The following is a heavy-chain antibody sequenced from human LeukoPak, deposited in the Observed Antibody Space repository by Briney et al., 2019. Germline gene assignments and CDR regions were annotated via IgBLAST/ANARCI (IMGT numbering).Heavy chain of an antibody. CDR1: GFTFSSYG. Sequence: GGSLRLSCAASGFTFSSYGMYWVRQAPGKGLEWVAFIRYDGSNKYYADSVKGRFTISRDNAKNSLYLQMNSLRAEDTAVYYCARGEFIAAAGTGGGDYWGQGTLVTVSS. J-gene: IGHJ4*02. CDR3: ARGEFIAAAGTGGGDY. D-gene: IGHD6-13*01. V-gene: IGHV3-30*02. CDR2: IRYDGSNK.